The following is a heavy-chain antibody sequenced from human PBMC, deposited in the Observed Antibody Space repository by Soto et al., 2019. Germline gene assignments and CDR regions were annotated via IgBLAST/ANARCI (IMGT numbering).Heavy chain of an antibody. CDR1: GFNFDDYA. CDR2: ISWESGSI. CDR3: AKGRVVGASLSALDL. D-gene: IGHD1-26*01. V-gene: IGHV3-9*01. J-gene: IGHJ3*01. Sequence: PGGSLRLSCAASGFNFDDYAMHWVRQIPGKGLEWVSGISWESGSIGYADSVKGRFTISRDNSKNTQYLQMNSLRAEDTAVYYWAKGRVVGASLSALDLWGQGTMVTVSS.